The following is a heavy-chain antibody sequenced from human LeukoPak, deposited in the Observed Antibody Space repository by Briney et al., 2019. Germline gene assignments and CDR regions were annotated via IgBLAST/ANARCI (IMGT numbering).Heavy chain of an antibody. CDR1: GYTFTSYD. V-gene: IGHV1-8*01. Sequence: ASVKVSCKASGYTFTSYDINWGRQATGQGLEWMGWMNPNSGNTGFAQKFQGRVTTTRDTSISTAYMELSSLRSEDTAVYYCARVPRRGDRFDPWGQGTLVTVSS. CDR2: MNPNSGNT. D-gene: IGHD3-10*01. CDR3: ARVPRRGDRFDP. J-gene: IGHJ5*02.